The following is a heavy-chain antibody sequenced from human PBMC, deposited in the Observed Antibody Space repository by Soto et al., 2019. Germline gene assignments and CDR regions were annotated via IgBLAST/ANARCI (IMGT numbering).Heavy chain of an antibody. CDR1: GASLRSSF. CDR2: IYYSVST. V-gene: IGHV4-59*07. J-gene: IGHJ6*02. Sequence: PSDTLSLTCAVSGASLRSSFGTCIRQPPGRELEWIGNIYYSVSTNYNPSLKNRVTMSVDTSKNQFSLMLTSVTAADTAVYYCARPSGSYSYSYGMDVWGQGTTVTVSS. CDR3: ARPSGSYSYSYGMDV. D-gene: IGHD1-26*01.